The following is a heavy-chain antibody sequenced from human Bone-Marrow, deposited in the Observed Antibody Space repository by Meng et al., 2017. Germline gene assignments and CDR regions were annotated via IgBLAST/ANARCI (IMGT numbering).Heavy chain of an antibody. CDR1: GFPFSSYA. CDR3: ARVVDTSWSIDY. D-gene: IGHD2-2*01. CDR2: LSYEGSRK. Sequence: GESLKISCAASGFPFSSYAMHWVRQAPGKGLEWVAVLSYEGSRKYYADSVKGRFAISRDNSKNTLYLQMNSLRPEDTAVYYCARVVDTSWSIDYWGQGTLVTVSS. J-gene: IGHJ4*02. V-gene: IGHV3-30*01.